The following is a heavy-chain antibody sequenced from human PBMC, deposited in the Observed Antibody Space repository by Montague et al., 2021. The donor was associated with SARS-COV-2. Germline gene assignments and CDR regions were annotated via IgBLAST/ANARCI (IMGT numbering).Heavy chain of an antibody. J-gene: IGHJ4*02. V-gene: IGHV4-4*02. CDR2: ISYGGIA. Sequence: SETLSLTCAVSGVSISSTNWWSLVRQPPGKGLEWIGEISYGGIATYPPSLKSRATLSIDRSRNLFSLKLSSVTTADTAIYYCAGKVLTGPDDYWGQGTLVTVS. CDR3: AGKVLTGPDDY. CDR1: GVSISSTNW.